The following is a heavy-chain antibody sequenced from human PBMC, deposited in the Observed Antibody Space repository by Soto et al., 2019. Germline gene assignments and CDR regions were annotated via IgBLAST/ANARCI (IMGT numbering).Heavy chain of an antibody. J-gene: IGHJ4*02. CDR1: GYTFTGHY. D-gene: IGHD5-12*01. V-gene: IGHV1-2*02. CDR2: IGPESGAT. Sequence: GASVKVSCKASGYTFTGHYIHWVRQAPEQGPEWMGEIGPESGATRYAQKFQGRVTMTRDMSITTVYTELNNLSPDDTAVYYCGRGRSGQRVVFYWGQGTPVTVSS. CDR3: GRGRSGQRVVFY.